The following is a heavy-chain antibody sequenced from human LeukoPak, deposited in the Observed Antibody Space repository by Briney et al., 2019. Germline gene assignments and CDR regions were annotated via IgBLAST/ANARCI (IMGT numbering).Heavy chain of an antibody. CDR1: GYTFTGYY. J-gene: IGHJ5*02. CDR2: INSNSGGT. Sequence: ASVKVSCKASGYTFTGYYMHWVRQAPGQGLEWMGWINSNSGGTNYAQKFQGRVTMTRDTSISTAYMELSRLRSDDTAVYYCARVEFCRATSCYRGWFDPWGQGTLVTVSS. D-gene: IGHD2-2*01. CDR3: ARVEFCRATSCYRGWFDP. V-gene: IGHV1-2*02.